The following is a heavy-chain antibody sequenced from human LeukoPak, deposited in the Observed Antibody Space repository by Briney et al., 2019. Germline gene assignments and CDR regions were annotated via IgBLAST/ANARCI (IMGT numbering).Heavy chain of an antibody. CDR2: IIPIFGTA. J-gene: IGHJ3*02. CDR1: VGTFNSYA. V-gene: IGHV1-69*05. CDR3: ASTYYDFWSGYDNDAFDI. D-gene: IGHD3-3*01. Sequence: SSVTVSYKASVGTFNSYAISWVRQAPGQGREWMGGIIPIFGTANYAQQFQGRVTITTDESTSTAYMELSSLRSQDTDVYYCASTYYDFWSGYDNDAFDIWGQGTMVTVSS.